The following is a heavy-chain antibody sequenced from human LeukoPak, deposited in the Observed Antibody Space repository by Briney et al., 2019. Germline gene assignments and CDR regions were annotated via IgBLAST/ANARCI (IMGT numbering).Heavy chain of an antibody. J-gene: IGHJ4*02. CDR1: GYIFVGYY. V-gene: IGHV1-2*02. Sequence: ASVKVSCKASGYIFVGYYIHWVRQAPGQGLEWMGWINPNSGGTNYAQSFQGRVTMSRDTSISTVYMELSRLRSDDMAVYYCARAMGNFDYWGQGTLVTVSS. CDR3: ARAMGNFDY. D-gene: IGHD3-10*01. CDR2: INPNSGGT.